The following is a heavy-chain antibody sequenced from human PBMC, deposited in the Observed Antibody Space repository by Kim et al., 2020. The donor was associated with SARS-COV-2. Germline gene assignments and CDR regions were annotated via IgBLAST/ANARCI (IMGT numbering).Heavy chain of an antibody. J-gene: IGHJ6*02. CDR2: INTNTGNP. Sequence: ASVKVSCKASGYTFTSYAMNWVRQAPGQGLEWMGWINTNTGNPTYAQGFQGRFVFSLDTSVSTAYLQISSLKAEDTAVYYCARGYCSSTSCYAVWYYYYGMDVWGQGTTVTVSS. D-gene: IGHD2-2*01. CDR1: GYTFTSYA. CDR3: ARGYCSSTSCYAVWYYYYGMDV. V-gene: IGHV7-4-1*02.